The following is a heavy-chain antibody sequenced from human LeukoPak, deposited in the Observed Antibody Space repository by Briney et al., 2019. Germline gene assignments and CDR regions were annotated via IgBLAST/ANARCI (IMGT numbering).Heavy chain of an antibody. CDR3: ARVQWELLPGRAFDI. D-gene: IGHD1-26*01. J-gene: IGHJ3*02. CDR2: INPNSGGT. V-gene: IGHV1-2*06. CDR1: GYTFTGYY. Sequence: ASVKVSCKASGYTFTGYYMHWVRQAPGQGLEWMGRINPNSGGTNYAQKFQGRVTMIRDTSISTAYMELSRLRSDDTAVYYCARVQWELLPGRAFDIWGQGTMVTVSS.